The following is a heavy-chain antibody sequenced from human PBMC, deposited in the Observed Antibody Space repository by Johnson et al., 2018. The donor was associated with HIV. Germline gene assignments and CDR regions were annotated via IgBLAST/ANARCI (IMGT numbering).Heavy chain of an antibody. CDR1: GFTFSSYA. CDR3: AKDSEWTIFGVVTAQGAFDI. J-gene: IGHJ3*02. CDR2: ILYDGRNI. D-gene: IGHD3-3*01. Sequence: QVQLVESGGGVVQPGRSLRLSCAASGFTFSSYAMHWVRQAPGKELEWVAGILYDGRNIYYADSVKGRFTISRDNSKNTLYLQMNSLRAEDTAVYYCAKDSEWTIFGVVTAQGAFDIWGQGTMVTVSS. V-gene: IGHV3-30*04.